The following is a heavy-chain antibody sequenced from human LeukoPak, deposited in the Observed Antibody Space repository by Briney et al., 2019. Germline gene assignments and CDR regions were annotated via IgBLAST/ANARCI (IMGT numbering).Heavy chain of an antibody. D-gene: IGHD3-22*01. Sequence: GGSLRLSCAASGFTFTNAWMNWVRQAPGKGLEWLGRIKRETDGGTIDYAAPVKGRFTISRDDSRNTLYLQMDSLKIEDTAVYYCTTDRYYDNSELQFQHWGQGTLVTVSS. CDR3: TTDRYYDNSELQFQH. J-gene: IGHJ1*01. V-gene: IGHV3-15*07. CDR2: IKRETDGGTI. CDR1: GFTFTNAW.